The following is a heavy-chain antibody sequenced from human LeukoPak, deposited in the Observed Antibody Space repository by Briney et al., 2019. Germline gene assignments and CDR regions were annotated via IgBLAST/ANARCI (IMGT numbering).Heavy chain of an antibody. D-gene: IGHD2-15*01. J-gene: IGHJ4*02. Sequence: GASVKVSCKASGYTFTGYYMHWVRQAPGQGLEGMGWINPNSGGTNYAQEFQGRVTMTRDRSISTAYMELSRLRSDDTAVYYCARAEVVAPFDYWGQGTLVTVSS. CDR1: GYTFTGYY. CDR3: ARAEVVAPFDY. V-gene: IGHV1-2*02. CDR2: INPNSGGT.